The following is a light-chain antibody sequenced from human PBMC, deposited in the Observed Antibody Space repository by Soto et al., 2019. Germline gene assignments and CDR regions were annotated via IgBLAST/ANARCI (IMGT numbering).Light chain of an antibody. CDR2: EAS. V-gene: IGKV3-11*01. Sequence: EIVLTQSPATLSLSPGERATLSCRASQSVRSYLVWYQQKPGQAPRLLMYEASTRATGIPARFSGGGSGTDFTLTISSLEPEDSAVYYCQQCTNWPWTVGQGTKVEIK. CDR3: QQCTNWPWT. J-gene: IGKJ1*01. CDR1: QSVRSY.